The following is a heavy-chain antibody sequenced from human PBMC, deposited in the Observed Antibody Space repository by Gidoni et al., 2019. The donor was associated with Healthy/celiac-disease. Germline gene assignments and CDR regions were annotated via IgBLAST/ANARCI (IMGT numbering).Heavy chain of an antibody. CDR3: AKGLLYYYDSSGYYHY. J-gene: IGHJ4*02. CDR2: ISYDGSNK. V-gene: IGHV3-30*18. D-gene: IGHD3-22*01. Sequence: QVQLVESGGGVVQPGRSLRLSCAASGFTFSSYGMHWVRQAPGKGLEWVAVISYDGSNKYYADSVKGRFTISRDNSKNTLYLQMNSLRAEDTAVYYCAKGLLYYYDSSGYYHYWGQGTLVTVSS. CDR1: GFTFSSYG.